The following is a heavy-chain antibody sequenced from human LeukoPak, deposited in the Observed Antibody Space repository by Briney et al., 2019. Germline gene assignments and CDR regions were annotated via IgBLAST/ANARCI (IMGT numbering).Heavy chain of an antibody. V-gene: IGHV4-34*01. J-gene: IGHJ4*02. CDR3: VGREDGGPYRTDFDY. CDR2: INRSGST. CDR1: GGSFSGYY. Sequence: SETLSLTCAVYGGSFSGYYWSWIRQSPGKGLEWIGEINRSGSTTYNPSLKSRVTVSIATSKNQLALRVSSVTAADTTVYYCVGREDGGPYRTDFDYWGQGTLVTVSS. D-gene: IGHD1-1*01.